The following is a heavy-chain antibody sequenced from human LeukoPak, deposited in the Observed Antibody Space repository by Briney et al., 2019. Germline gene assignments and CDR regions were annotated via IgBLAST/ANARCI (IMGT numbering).Heavy chain of an antibody. CDR2: FFPGDSDT. CDR1: GSSFTSYW. J-gene: IGHJ4*02. CDR3: ATSESQTKFDY. Sequence: GESLQISCQGSGSSFTSYWIGWVRPMPGKGLEWMGIFFPGDSDTLYSPSFQGQVTISADKSINTAYLQWSSLRASDTAMYYCATSESQTKFDYWGQGTLGTVSS. D-gene: IGHD1/OR15-1a*01. V-gene: IGHV5-51*01.